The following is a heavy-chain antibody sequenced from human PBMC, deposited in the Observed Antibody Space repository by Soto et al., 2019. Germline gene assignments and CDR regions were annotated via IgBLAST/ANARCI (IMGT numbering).Heavy chain of an antibody. V-gene: IGHV3-9*01. CDR1: GFTFDDYA. CDR2: ISWNSGSI. CDR3: AKGVGEY. D-gene: IGHD3-16*01. J-gene: IGHJ4*02. Sequence: EVQLVESGGGLVQPGGSLRLSCAASGFTFDDYAMHWVRQAPGKGLEWVSGISWNSGSIGYADSVKGRFTISRDNAKNSLYLQMNSLRAEDTALYYCAKGVGEYWGQGTLVTVSS.